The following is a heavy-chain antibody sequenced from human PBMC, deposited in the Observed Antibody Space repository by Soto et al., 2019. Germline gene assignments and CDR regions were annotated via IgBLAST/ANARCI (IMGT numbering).Heavy chain of an antibody. CDR1: GFTFSNAW. CDR2: IKSKTDGGTT. V-gene: IGHV3-15*07. Sequence: EVQLVESGGGLVKPGGSLRLSCAASGFTFSNAWMNWVRQAPGKGLEWVGRIKSKTDGGTTDYAAPVKGRFTISRDDSKNTLCLEMNSSKTKETAVYYCTAGLGWVGFGMDVWGQGTSVTVSS. D-gene: IGHD3-10*01. J-gene: IGHJ6*02. CDR3: TAGLGWVGFGMDV.